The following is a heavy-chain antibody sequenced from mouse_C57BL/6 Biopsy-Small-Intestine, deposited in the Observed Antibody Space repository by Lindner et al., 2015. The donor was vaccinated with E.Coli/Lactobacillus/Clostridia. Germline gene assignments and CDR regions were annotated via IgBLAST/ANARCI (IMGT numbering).Heavy chain of an antibody. CDR1: GYAFTNYL. V-gene: IGHV1-54*01. CDR2: INPGSGGT. CDR3: AREGVTSWFAY. Sequence: VQLQESGAELVRPGTSVKVSCKASGYAFTNYLIEWVKQRPGQGLEWIGVINPGSGGTKYNEKFKGKATLTADKSSSTAYMQLSSLTSEDSAVYFCAREGVTSWFAYWGQGTLVTVPA. J-gene: IGHJ3*01. D-gene: IGHD2-5*01.